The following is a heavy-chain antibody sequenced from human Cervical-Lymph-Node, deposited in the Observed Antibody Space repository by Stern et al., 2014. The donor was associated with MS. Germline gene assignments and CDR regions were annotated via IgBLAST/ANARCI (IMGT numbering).Heavy chain of an antibody. Sequence: VQLVQSGAEVKKSGASVKVSCKASGYTFTGHYMHWVRQAPGQGLEWMGWINPNTGDANYVQKFQGRVTMTRDTSIGTAYMEMSSLSSDDTAVYYCARDLGGSYAADAFDIWGQGTMIIVSS. CDR2: INPNTGDA. CDR1: GYTFTGHY. D-gene: IGHD1-26*01. V-gene: IGHV1-2*02. J-gene: IGHJ3*02. CDR3: ARDLGGSYAADAFDI.